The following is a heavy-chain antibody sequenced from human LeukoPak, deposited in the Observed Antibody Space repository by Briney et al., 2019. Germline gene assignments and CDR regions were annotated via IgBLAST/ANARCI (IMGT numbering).Heavy chain of an antibody. CDR1: GGSISSSSYY. CDR2: IYYSGST. CDR3: ASRYGSNYYYYYMDV. Sequence: PSETLSLTCTVSGGSISSSSYYWGWIRQPPGKGLEWIGSIYYSGSTYYNPSLKSRVTISVDTSKNQFSLKLSSVTAADTAVYYSASRYGSNYYYYYMDVWGKGTTVTVSS. J-gene: IGHJ6*03. V-gene: IGHV4-39*01. D-gene: IGHD4-17*01.